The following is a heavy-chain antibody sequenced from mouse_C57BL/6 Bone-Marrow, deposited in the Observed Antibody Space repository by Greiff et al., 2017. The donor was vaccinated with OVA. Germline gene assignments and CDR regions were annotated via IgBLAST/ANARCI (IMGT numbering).Heavy chain of an antibody. J-gene: IGHJ4*01. V-gene: IGHV1-80*01. D-gene: IGHD2-3*01. Sequence: QVQLKESGAELVKPGASVKISCNASGYAFSSYWMNWVKQRPGKGLEWIGQIYPGAGDTTYNGKFKGKATLTVDNSYSTAYLQLSSLTSGDSAVFVYAREGCYDGYRYYYASDYWGQGTTVTVSS. CDR1: GYAFSSYW. CDR3: AREGCYDGYRYYYASDY. CDR2: IYPGAGDT.